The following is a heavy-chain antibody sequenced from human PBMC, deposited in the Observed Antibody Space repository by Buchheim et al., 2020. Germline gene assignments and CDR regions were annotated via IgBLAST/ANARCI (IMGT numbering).Heavy chain of an antibody. CDR2: ISYDGSNK. D-gene: IGHD3-9*01. Sequence: QVQLVESGGGVVQPGRSLRLSCAASGFTFSSYGMHWVRQAPGKGLEWVAVISYDGSNKYYADSVKGRFTISRDNSKKTLYLQMNSLRAEDTAVYYCAKSSATYYDILTGYHRPYYYYGMDVWGQGTT. CDR1: GFTFSSYG. J-gene: IGHJ6*02. CDR3: AKSSATYYDILTGYHRPYYYYGMDV. V-gene: IGHV3-30*18.